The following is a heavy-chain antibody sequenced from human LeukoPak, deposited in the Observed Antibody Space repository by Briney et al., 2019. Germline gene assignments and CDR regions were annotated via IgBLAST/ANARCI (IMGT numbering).Heavy chain of an antibody. V-gene: IGHV4-59*08. CDR3: ARHVSGISSWNSHFDY. CDR1: NGSLSTSV. D-gene: IGHD6-13*01. J-gene: IGHJ4*02. CDR2: LYYSGST. Sequence: PSETRSLTCTVSNGSLSTSVWCWIRQPPGQRLEWIGYLYYSGSTNYNPSLKIRVTIAVDTSKNQFARELTSVTASDTAVYYCARHVSGISSWNSHFDYWGQGTLVTVSS.